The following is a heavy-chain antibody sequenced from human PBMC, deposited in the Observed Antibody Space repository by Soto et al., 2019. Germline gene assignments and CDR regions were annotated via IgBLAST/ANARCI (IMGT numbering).Heavy chain of an antibody. CDR1: GGTFSSYA. Sequence: VKVSCKASGGTFSSYAISGVRQAPGQGLEWMGGIIPIFGTANYAQKFQGRVTITADESTSTAYMELSSLRSEDTAVYYCAREGVDYYGSGSYYNSYFDYWGQGTLVTVSS. J-gene: IGHJ4*02. CDR3: AREGVDYYGSGSYYNSYFDY. D-gene: IGHD3-10*01. V-gene: IGHV1-69*13. CDR2: IIPIFGTA.